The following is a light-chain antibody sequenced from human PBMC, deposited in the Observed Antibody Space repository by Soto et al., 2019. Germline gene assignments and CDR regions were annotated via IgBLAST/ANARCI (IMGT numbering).Light chain of an antibody. CDR2: DAS. CDR1: QSVSSY. V-gene: IGKV3-11*01. J-gene: IGKJ5*01. Sequence: EIGLTQSPATLSLSPGERGTLSFRASQSVSSYLAWYQQKPGQAPRLLIYDASNRATGIPARFSGSGSGTDFTLTISSLEPEDFAVYYCQQRSNLITFGQGTRLEIK. CDR3: QQRSNLIT.